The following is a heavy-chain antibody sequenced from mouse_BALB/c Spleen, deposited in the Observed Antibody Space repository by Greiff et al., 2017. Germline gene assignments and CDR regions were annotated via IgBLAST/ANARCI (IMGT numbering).Heavy chain of an antibody. Sequence: QVQLKQPGAELVMPGASVKMSCKASGYTFTDYWMHWVKQRPGQGLEWIGAIDTSDSYTSYNQKFKGKATLTVDESSSTAYMQLSSLTSEDSAVYYCARPYGKGAMDYWGQGTSVTVSS. CDR3: ARPYGKGAMDY. V-gene: IGHV1-69*01. D-gene: IGHD1-1*02. J-gene: IGHJ4*01. CDR1: GYTFTDYW. CDR2: IDTSDSYT.